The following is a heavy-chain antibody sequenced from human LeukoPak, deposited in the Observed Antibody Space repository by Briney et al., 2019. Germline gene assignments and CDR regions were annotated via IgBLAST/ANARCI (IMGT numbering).Heavy chain of an antibody. J-gene: IGHJ4*02. CDR1: GYTLTELS. CDR2: FDPEDGET. D-gene: IGHD3-22*01. Sequence: ASVKVSCKVSGYTLTELSMHWVRQAPGKGLEWMGGFDPEDGETIYAQKFQGRVTMTEDTSTDTAYMELSGLRSEDTAVYYCATFRPEITMIVVVTPYYFDYWGQGTLVTVSS. V-gene: IGHV1-24*01. CDR3: ATFRPEITMIVVVTPYYFDY.